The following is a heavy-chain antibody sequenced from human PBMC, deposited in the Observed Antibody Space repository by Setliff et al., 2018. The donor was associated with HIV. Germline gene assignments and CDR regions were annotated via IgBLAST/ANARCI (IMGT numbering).Heavy chain of an antibody. CDR1: AFTVSGKW. CDR3: STSSRGWGPDGFDI. Sequence: ETLSLTCTASAFTVSGKWMGWVRQAPGKGLEWVSVINIDDTTYYGDSVKGRFSISRDNSKNTLNLQMNSLGAEDTALYYCSTSSRGWGPDGFDIWGQGAMVTVSS. J-gene: IGHJ3*02. CDR2: INIDDTT. V-gene: IGHV3-53*05. D-gene: IGHD2-2*01.